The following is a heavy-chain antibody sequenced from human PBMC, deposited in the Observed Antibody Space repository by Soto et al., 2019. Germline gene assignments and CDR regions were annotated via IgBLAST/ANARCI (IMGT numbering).Heavy chain of an antibody. CDR3: ARNGDCTRPGCIVGWFDP. CDR2: INPNSGIT. D-gene: IGHD2-8*01. V-gene: IGHV1-46*01. Sequence: ASVKVSCKASGYRFTSYYMHWVRQAPGQGLEWMGIINPNSGITNYAQNFQGRVTMTRDTSTSTVYLDLNSVTAADTAMYYCARNGDCTRPGCIVGWFDPWGPGTLVTVSS. J-gene: IGHJ5*02. CDR1: GYRFTSYY.